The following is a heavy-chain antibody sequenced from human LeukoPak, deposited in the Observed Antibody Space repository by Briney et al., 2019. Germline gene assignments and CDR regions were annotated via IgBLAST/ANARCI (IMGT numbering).Heavy chain of an antibody. J-gene: IGHJ4*02. V-gene: IGHV3-11*01. Sequence: GGSLRLSCAASGFTFSDYYMTWIRQAPWKGLDWISFINSRGTSTYYADSVKGRFTISRDNAKNSLYLQMNSLRAEDTAVYYCARDRTSSSLDYWGQGTLVTVSS. CDR3: ARDRTSSSLDY. CDR2: INSRGTST. D-gene: IGHD6-6*01. CDR1: GFTFSDYY.